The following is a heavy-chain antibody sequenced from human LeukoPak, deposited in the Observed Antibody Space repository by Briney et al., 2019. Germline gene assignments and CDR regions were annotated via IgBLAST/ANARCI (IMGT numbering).Heavy chain of an antibody. CDR2: IYYSGIT. D-gene: IGHD6-13*01. CDR3: ARHGLSGRWYVGYYYYYMDV. Sequence: SETLSLXCTVSGGSISSSSYYWGWIRQPPGKGLEWIGSIYYSGITYYNPSLKSRVTISVDTSKNQFSLKLSSVTAADTAVYYCARHGLSGRWYVGYYYYYMDVWGKGTTVTVSS. J-gene: IGHJ6*03. CDR1: GGSISSSSYY. V-gene: IGHV4-39*01.